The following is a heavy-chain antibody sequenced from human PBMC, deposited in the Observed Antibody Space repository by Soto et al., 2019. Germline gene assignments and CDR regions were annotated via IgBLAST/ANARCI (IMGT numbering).Heavy chain of an antibody. Sequence: GASVKVSCKASGYSFTNNGISWVRQAPGQGLEWMGWISAYNGNTNYVKKFQGRVTMTTDTSTSTASMELRSLRSDDTAVYYCARVSYSGNWFAHSVAAPIWFDPWGQGTLVTVSS. CDR1: GYSFTNNG. CDR3: ARVSYSGNWFAHSVAAPIWFDP. V-gene: IGHV1-18*01. D-gene: IGHD6-13*01. CDR2: ISAYNGNT. J-gene: IGHJ5*02.